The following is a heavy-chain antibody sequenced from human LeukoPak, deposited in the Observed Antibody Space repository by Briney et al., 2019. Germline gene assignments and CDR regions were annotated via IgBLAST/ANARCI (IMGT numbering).Heavy chain of an antibody. V-gene: IGHV1-24*01. Sequence: ASVKVSCKFSGYTLTELSVHWVRQAPGKGLEWMGGFDPEDGETIYAQKFQGRVTMTEDTSTDTAYMELSSLTSDDTAFYYCARAPMGTAAFYWGQGTLVTVSS. CDR1: GYTLTELS. CDR3: ARAPMGTAAFY. J-gene: IGHJ4*02. CDR2: FDPEDGET. D-gene: IGHD2-2*01.